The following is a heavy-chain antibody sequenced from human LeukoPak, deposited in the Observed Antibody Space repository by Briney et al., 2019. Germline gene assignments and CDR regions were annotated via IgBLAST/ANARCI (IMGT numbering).Heavy chain of an antibody. CDR3: AREFAAADYYYGMDV. CDR1: GFTFSSYD. Sequence: GSLRLSCAASGFTFSSYDMHWVRQATGKGLEWVSAIGTAGDTYYPGSVKGRFTISRENAKNSLYLQMNSLRAEDTAVYYCAREFAAADYYYGMDVWGQGTTVTVSS. CDR2: IGTAGDT. J-gene: IGHJ6*02. D-gene: IGHD2-2*01. V-gene: IGHV3-13*01.